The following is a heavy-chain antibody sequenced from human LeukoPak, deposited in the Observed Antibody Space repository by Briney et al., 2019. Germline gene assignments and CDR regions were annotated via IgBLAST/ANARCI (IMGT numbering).Heavy chain of an antibody. CDR1: GFIFSSYG. V-gene: IGHV3-74*01. CDR3: VRDGQCIDY. CDR2: INSDGSSS. J-gene: IGHJ4*02. D-gene: IGHD6-19*01. Sequence: GGSLRLSCAASGFIFSSYGMSWVRQAPGKGLEWVSHINSDGSSSNYADSVKGRFTMSRDNAKNTLYLEMNSLRAEDTAVYYCVRDGQCIDYWGQGTLVTVSS.